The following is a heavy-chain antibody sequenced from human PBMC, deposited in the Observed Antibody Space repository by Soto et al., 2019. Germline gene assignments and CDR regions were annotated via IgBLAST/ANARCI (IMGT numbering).Heavy chain of an antibody. Sequence: QVQLVQSGAEVKKPGASVKVSCKASGYTFTSYGISWVRQAPGQGLEWMGWISAYNGNTNYAQKGQGRVTMTTETSTSTTYIELRSSRSDDATVNYCAGYVEMTMMTGYSDFAIDVWGQGTTGTESS. CDR3: AGYVEMTMMTGYSDFAIDV. D-gene: IGHD4-17*01. J-gene: IGHJ6*02. CDR1: GYTFTSYG. CDR2: ISAYNGNT. V-gene: IGHV1-18*01.